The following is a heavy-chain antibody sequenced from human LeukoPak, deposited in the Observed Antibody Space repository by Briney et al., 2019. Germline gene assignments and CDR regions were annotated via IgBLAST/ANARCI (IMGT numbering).Heavy chain of an antibody. V-gene: IGHV4-39*01. J-gene: IGHJ3*02. CDR2: IYYSGST. Sequence: SETLSLTCTVSGGSISSSSYYWGWIRQPPGKGLEWIGSIYYSGSTYYNPSLKSRVTISVDTSKNQFSLKLSSVTAADTAVYYCARPNRLGRLDAFDIWGQGTMVTVSS. CDR1: GGSISSSSYY. D-gene: IGHD1-26*01. CDR3: ARPNRLGRLDAFDI.